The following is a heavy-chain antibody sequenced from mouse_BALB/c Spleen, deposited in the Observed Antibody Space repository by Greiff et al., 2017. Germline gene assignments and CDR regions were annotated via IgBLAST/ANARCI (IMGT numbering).Heavy chain of an antibody. D-gene: IGHD2-1*01. CDR2: IWGDGST. CDR3: ARDYYGNSHAMDY. J-gene: IGHJ4*01. Sequence: QVQLKESGPGLVAPSQSLSITCTVSGFSLTGYGVNWVRQPPGKGLEWLGMIWGDGSTDYNSALKSRLSISKDNSKSQVFLKMNSLQTDDTARYYCARDYYGNSHAMDYWGQGTSVTVSS. V-gene: IGHV2-6-7*01. CDR1: GFSLTGYG.